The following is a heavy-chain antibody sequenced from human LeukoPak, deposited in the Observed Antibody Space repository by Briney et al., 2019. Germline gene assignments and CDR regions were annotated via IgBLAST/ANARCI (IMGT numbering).Heavy chain of an antibody. D-gene: IGHD2-15*01. CDR3: TRVSHSTIDY. J-gene: IGHJ4*02. CDR1: GFTFGDYA. Sequence: GGSLRLSCTASGFTFGDYAMSWVRQAPGKGLEWVGFIRSKAYGGTTEYAASVKGRFTISRDDSKSIAYLQMNSLKTEDTAVYYCTRVSHSTIDYWGQGTLVTVSS. CDR2: IRSKAYGGTT. V-gene: IGHV3-49*04.